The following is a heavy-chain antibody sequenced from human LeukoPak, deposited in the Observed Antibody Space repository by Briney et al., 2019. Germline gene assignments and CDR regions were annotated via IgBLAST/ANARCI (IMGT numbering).Heavy chain of an antibody. Sequence: SQTLSLTCTVSGGSISSGDSYWGWIRQPPGKGLEWIGYIYYSGSTYYNPSLKSRVTISVDTSKNQFSLKLSSVTAADTAVYYCARSDSGYELDYWGQGTLVTVSS. CDR1: GGSISSGDSY. CDR3: ARSDSGYELDY. D-gene: IGHD5-12*01. J-gene: IGHJ4*02. V-gene: IGHV4-30-4*01. CDR2: IYYSGST.